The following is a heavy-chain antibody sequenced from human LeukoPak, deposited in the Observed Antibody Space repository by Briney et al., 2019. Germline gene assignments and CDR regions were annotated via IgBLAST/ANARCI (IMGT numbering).Heavy chain of an antibody. CDR2: ITSSSDCT. CDR1: GITFSNYA. V-gene: IGHV3-21*01. J-gene: IGHJ4*02. CDR3: AHESPDSSGYYHY. Sequence: KTGGSLRLSCAASGITFSNYAMNWVRQAPGKGLEWVSSITSSSDCTYYADSVKGRFTISRDNAKNSLYLQMNSLRAEDTAVYYCAHESPDSSGYYHYWGQGTLVTVSS. D-gene: IGHD3-22*01.